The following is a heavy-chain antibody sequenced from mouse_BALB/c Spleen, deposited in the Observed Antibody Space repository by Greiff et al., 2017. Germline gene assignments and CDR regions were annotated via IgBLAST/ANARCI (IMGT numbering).Heavy chain of an antibody. D-gene: IGHD2-4*01. J-gene: IGHJ4*01. V-gene: IGHV5-12-1*01. Sequence: EVKLMESGGGLVKPGGSLKLSCAASGFAFSSYDMSWVRQTPEKRLEWVAYISSGGGSTYYPDTVKGRFTISRDNAKNTLYLQMSSLKSEDTAMYYCARRRDYDSFYAMDYWGQGTSVTVSS. CDR1: GFAFSSYD. CDR2: ISSGGGST. CDR3: ARRRDYDSFYAMDY.